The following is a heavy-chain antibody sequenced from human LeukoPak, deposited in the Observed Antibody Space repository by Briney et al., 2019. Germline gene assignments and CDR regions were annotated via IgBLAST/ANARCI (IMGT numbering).Heavy chain of an antibody. CDR2: IGTSSSHI. J-gene: IGHJ4*02. CDR1: GFTFSSYS. D-gene: IGHD3-22*01. CDR3: ARDRVYDSSGYYYGPPVY. Sequence: GGSLRVSCAASGFTFSSYSMNWVRQAPGKGLEWVSSIGTSSSHIYYADSVKGRFTISRDNAKKSLYLQMNSLRAEDTAVYYCARDRVYDSSGYYYGPPVYWGQGTLVTVSS. V-gene: IGHV3-21*01.